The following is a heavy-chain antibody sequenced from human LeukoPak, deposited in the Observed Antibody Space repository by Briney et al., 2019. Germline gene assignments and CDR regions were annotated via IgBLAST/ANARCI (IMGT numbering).Heavy chain of an antibody. CDR2: IWHDGSNK. J-gene: IGHJ4*02. V-gene: IGHV3-33*08. Sequence: GGSLRLSCAASEFTFSDYWMSWVRQAPGKGPEWVAVIWHDGSNKYYADSVKGRFTISRDNSKNTLYLQMNSLRAEDTAVYYCARERGDTSTFDYWGQGTLVTVSS. CDR3: ARERGDTSTFDY. CDR1: EFTFSDYW. D-gene: IGHD6-13*01.